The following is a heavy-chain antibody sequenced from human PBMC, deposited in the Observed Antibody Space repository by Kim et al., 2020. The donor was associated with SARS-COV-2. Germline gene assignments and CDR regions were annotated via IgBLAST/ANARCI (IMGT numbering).Heavy chain of an antibody. CDR2: IYHSGST. CDR1: GYSISSGYY. D-gene: IGHD3-10*01. V-gene: IGHV4-38-2*02. Sequence: SETLSLTCTVSGYSISSGYYWGWIRQPPGKGLEWIGSIYHSGSTYYNPSLKSRVTISVDTSKNQFSLKLSSVTAADTAVYYCARGMGRFGELFKFYWGQG. CDR3: ARGMGRFGELFKFY. J-gene: IGHJ4*02.